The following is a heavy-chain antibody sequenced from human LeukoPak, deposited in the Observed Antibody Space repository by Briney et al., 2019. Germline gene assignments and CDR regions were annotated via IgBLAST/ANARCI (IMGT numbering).Heavy chain of an antibody. Sequence: SETLSLTCTVSGGSISSGSYYWSWIRQPAGKGLEWIGRIYTSGSTNYNPPLKSRVTISVDTSKNQFSLKLSSVTAADTAVYYCARAVVVTATSVRSDYFDYWGQGTLVTVSS. CDR3: ARAVVVTATSVRSDYFDY. D-gene: IGHD2-21*02. V-gene: IGHV4-61*02. CDR2: IYTSGST. CDR1: GGSISSGSYY. J-gene: IGHJ4*02.